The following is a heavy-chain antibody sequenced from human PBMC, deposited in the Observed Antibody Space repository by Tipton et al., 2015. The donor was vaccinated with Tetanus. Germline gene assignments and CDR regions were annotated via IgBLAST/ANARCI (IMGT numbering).Heavy chain of an antibody. CDR3: ARVVHRAGATWAFDY. CDR1: GASISSAGYY. Sequence: TLSLTCSVSGASISSAGYYWNWIRQHPGKGLEWIAYIYYSGSTDYNPSLRSRVSISADTSKNQFSLELSSVTAADTAVYYCARVVHRAGATWAFDYWGQGILVTVSS. CDR2: IYYSGST. J-gene: IGHJ4*02. D-gene: IGHD1-26*01. V-gene: IGHV4-31*03.